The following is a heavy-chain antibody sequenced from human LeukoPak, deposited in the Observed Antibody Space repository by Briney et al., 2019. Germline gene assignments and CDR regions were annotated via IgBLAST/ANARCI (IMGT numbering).Heavy chain of an antibody. V-gene: IGHV1-58*01. Sequence: SVKVSCKASGFIFTNSAVQWVRQARGQRLEWMGWIVVGSGNTNYAQKFQERVTITRDMSTSIAYMELSSLRSEDTAVYYCAADVSGSSFSSWFDPWGQGTLVTVSS. CDR3: AADVSGSSFSSWFDP. D-gene: IGHD1-26*01. J-gene: IGHJ5*02. CDR2: IVVGSGNT. CDR1: GFIFTNSA.